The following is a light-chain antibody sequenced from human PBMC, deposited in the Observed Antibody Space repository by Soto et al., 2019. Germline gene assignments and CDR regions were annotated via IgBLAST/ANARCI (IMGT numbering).Light chain of an antibody. J-gene: IGKJ1*01. CDR1: QNINIW. V-gene: IGKV1-5*01. CDR2: DAS. CDR3: QQYNSYWT. Sequence: DIQMTQSPSTLSASVGDRVTITCRASQNINIWLAWYQQKPGKAPKLLIFDASSLESGVPSRFSGSGSGTEFTLTISSLQPDDFATYYCQQYNSYWTFGQGTKVDNK.